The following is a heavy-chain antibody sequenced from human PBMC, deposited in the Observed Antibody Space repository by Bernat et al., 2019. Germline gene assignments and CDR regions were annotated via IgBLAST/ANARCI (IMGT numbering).Heavy chain of an antibody. CDR3: ARDLEDYSNSYHSGLFDP. D-gene: IGHD4-11*01. V-gene: IGHV1-46*01. CDR1: GYTFTSYD. Sequence: QVQLVQSGAEVKKPGASVKVSCKASGYTFTSYDMHWVRQAPGQGLEWMGIINPSGGSTSYAQKFQGRVTMTRDTSTSTVYMELSSLRSEDTAVYYCARDLEDYSNSYHSGLFDPWGQGPLVTVSS. J-gene: IGHJ5*02. CDR2: INPSGGST.